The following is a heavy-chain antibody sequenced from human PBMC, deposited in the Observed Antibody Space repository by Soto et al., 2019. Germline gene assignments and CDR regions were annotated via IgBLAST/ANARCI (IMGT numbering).Heavy chain of an antibody. CDR3: AKVDNWNVRRNYYSCCMHV. CDR2: FSGSGGST. D-gene: IGHD1-20*01. Sequence: GGSLRLSCAASGFTFSSYAMSWVRQAPGKGLEWVSAFSGSGGSTYYADSVKGRFTISRDNSKNTLYLQMNSLRVEDTAVYYCAKVDNWNVRRNYYSCCMHVWGQGTMVTLSS. J-gene: IGHJ6*02. CDR1: GFTFSSYA. V-gene: IGHV3-23*01.